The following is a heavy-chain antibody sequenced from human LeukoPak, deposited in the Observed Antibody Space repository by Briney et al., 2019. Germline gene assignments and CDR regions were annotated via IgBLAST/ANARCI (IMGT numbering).Heavy chain of an antibody. J-gene: IGHJ4*02. CDR3: ARGLSQDYFDY. V-gene: IGHV4-59*08. CDR2: IYYSGST. CDR1: GGSISSYY. Sequence: SETLSLTCTVPGGSISSYYWSWIRQPPGKGLEWIGYIYYSGSTNYNPSLKSRVTISVDTSKNQFSLKLSSVTAADTAVYYCARGLSQDYFDYWGQGTLVTVSS.